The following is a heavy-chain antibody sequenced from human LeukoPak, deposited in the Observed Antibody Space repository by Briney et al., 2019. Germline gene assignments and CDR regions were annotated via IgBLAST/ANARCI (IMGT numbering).Heavy chain of an antibody. CDR2: IWYDGNNK. Sequence: GRSLRLSCAASGFTFSSYGMHWVRQASGKGLEWVAVIWYDGNNKYYADSVKGRFTISRDNSKNTLYLQMNSLRAEDTAVYYCARSPKDYGTNWFDPWGQGTLVTVSS. D-gene: IGHD4-17*01. CDR1: GFTFSSYG. J-gene: IGHJ5*02. V-gene: IGHV3-33*01. CDR3: ARSPKDYGTNWFDP.